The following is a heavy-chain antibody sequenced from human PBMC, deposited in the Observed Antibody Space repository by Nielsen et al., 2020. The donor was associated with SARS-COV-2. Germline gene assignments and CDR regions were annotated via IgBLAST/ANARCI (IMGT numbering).Heavy chain of an antibody. CDR2: IYYSGST. J-gene: IGHJ4*02. D-gene: IGHD2-21*01. Sequence: GSLRLSCTVSGGSISSSSYYWGWIRQPPGKGLEWIGSIYYSGSTNYNPSLKSRVTISVDTSKNQFSLKLSSVTAADTAVYYCARGFGGNCDYWGQGTLVTVSS. CDR1: GGSISSSSYY. CDR3: ARGFGGNCDY. V-gene: IGHV4-39*07.